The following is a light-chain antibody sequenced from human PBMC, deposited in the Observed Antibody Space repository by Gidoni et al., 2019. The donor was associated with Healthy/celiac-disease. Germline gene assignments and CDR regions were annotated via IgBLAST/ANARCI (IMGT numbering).Light chain of an antibody. CDR3: QQYNSYWGT. CDR1: QSISSW. J-gene: IGKJ1*01. CDR2: DAS. V-gene: IGKV1-5*01. Sequence: DTQMTQSPSTLSASVGDRLTITCRASQSISSWLAWYQQKPGKAPKLLIYDASSLESGVPSRFSGSGSGTEFTLTISSLQPDDFATYYCQQYNSYWGTFGQXTKVEIK.